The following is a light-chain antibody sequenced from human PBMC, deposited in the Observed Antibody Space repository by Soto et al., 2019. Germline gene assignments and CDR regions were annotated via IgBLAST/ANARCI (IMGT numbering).Light chain of an antibody. Sequence: DAVLTQAPLSSPVTLGQPASSSCRSSQNLVHSDGTTFLSLLHQRPVQPSRLLIYKIYNRLSGVPARVDGRGAGTEFTLKISRLEAEDVGVYYCMQATHFPRTFGQGTQVEIK. CDR2: KIY. V-gene: IGKV2-24*01. CDR1: QNLVHSDGTTF. J-gene: IGKJ1*01. CDR3: MQATHFPRT.